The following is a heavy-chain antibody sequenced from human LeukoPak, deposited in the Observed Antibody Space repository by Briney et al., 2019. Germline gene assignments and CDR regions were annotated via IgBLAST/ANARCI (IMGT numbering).Heavy chain of an antibody. J-gene: IGHJ4*02. CDR2: ISYDGSNK. CDR3: ARRLIPAAGHPFDY. CDR1: GFTFRNYA. V-gene: IGHV3-30*14. D-gene: IGHD2-2*01. Sequence: PGGSLRLSCAASGFTFRNYAIHWVRQAPGKGLEWVAVISYDGSNKYYADSVKGRFTISRDNSKNTLYLQMNSLRAEDTAVYYCARRLIPAAGHPFDYWGQGTLVTVSS.